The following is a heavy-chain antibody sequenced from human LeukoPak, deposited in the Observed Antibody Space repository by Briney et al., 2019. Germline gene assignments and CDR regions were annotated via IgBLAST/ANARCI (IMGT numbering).Heavy chain of an antibody. V-gene: IGHV4-59*01. Sequence: PSETLSLTCTVSGGSISSYYWSWIRQPPGKGLEWIGYIYYSASTNYNPSLKSRVTISEATSKNQFSLKLSSVTAADTAVYYCARDTNAYYDFWSGYLGAFDIWGQGTMVTVSS. J-gene: IGHJ3*02. D-gene: IGHD3-3*01. CDR3: ARDTNAYYDFWSGYLGAFDI. CDR1: GGSISSYY. CDR2: IYYSAST.